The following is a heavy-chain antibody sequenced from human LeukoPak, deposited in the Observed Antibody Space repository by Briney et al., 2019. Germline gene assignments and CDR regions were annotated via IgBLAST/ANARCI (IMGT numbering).Heavy chain of an antibody. Sequence: SETLSLTCAVYGGSFSGYYWSWIRQPPGKGLEWMGEINHSGSTNYNPSLKSRVTISVDTSKNQFSLNLSSVTAAHTAVYYCARSRYYYDSSGYYVRMSGGYFDYWGQGTLVTVSS. V-gene: IGHV4-34*01. D-gene: IGHD3-22*01. J-gene: IGHJ4*02. CDR1: GGSFSGYY. CDR2: INHSGST. CDR3: ARSRYYYDSSGYYVRMSGGYFDY.